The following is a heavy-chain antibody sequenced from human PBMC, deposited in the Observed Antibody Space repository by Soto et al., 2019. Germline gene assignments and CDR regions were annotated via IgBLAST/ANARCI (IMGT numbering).Heavy chain of an antibody. J-gene: IGHJ4*02. D-gene: IGHD5-18*01. V-gene: IGHV3-30*03. CDR3: ARSYGRIQIWFDY. CDR2: ISYDGSDI. CDR1: GFTFGSFG. Sequence: QVQLVESGGGVVQPGRSLRFSCAASGFTFGSFGMHWVRQAPGKGMEWVAVISYDGSDIYYADSVKERLTMSSDNFKNPLYLQMNSLRTDDAAVYYGARSYGRIQIWFDYLGRGTLVTVS.